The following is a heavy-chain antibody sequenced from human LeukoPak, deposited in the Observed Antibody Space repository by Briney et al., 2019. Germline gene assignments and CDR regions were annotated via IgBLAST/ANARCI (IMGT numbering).Heavy chain of an antibody. J-gene: IGHJ5*02. CDR3: TRRDNSSWYFGFDP. Sequence: GGSLRLSCAASGFTFSGSAMHWVRQASGKGLEWVGRIRSKANSYATAYAASVKGRFTISRDDSKNTAYLQMNSLKTEDTAVYYCTRRDNSSWYFGFDPWGQGTLVTVSS. CDR1: GFTFSGSA. CDR2: IRSKANSYAT. D-gene: IGHD6-13*01. V-gene: IGHV3-73*01.